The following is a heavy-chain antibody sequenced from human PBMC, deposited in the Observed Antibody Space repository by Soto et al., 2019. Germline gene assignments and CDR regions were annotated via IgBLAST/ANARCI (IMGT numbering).Heavy chain of an antibody. Sequence: SETLSLTCTVSGGSISSSSYYWGWIRQPPGKGLEWIGSIYYSGSTYYNPSLKSRVTISVDTSKNQFSLKLSSVTAADTAVYYCARHGPVYSYGYFDYWGQGTLVTVSS. V-gene: IGHV4-39*01. J-gene: IGHJ4*02. D-gene: IGHD5-18*01. CDR1: GGSISSSSYY. CDR2: IYYSGST. CDR3: ARHGPVYSYGYFDY.